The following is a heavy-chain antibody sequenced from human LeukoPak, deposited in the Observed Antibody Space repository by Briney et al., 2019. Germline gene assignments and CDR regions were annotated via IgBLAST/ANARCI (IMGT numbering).Heavy chain of an antibody. CDR1: GYSFTSYW. J-gene: IGHJ6*03. V-gene: IGHV5-51*01. Sequence: GESLKISCKGSGYSFTSYWIGWVRQMPGKGLEWMGIIYPGDSDTRYSPSFQDQVTISADKSISTAYLQWSSLKASDTAMYYCARHRGDRYNWNYRSNYYYMDVWGKGTTVTVSS. D-gene: IGHD1-7*01. CDR3: ARHRGDRYNWNYRSNYYYMDV. CDR2: IYPGDSDT.